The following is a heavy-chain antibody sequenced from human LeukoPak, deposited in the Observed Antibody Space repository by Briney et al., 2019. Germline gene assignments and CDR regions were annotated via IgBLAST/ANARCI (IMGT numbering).Heavy chain of an antibody. CDR2: IYYSGST. V-gene: IGHV4-39*01. D-gene: IGHD1-1*01. CDR1: GGSISSSSYY. Sequence: SETLSLTCTVSGGSISSSSYYWGWLRQPPGKGLEWIGSIYYSGSTYYNSSLKSRITISVDTSKNQFSRKLSSVTAADTAVHCCARIRGVSQLVDYWGQGTLVTVSS. J-gene: IGHJ4*02. CDR3: ARIRGVSQLVDY.